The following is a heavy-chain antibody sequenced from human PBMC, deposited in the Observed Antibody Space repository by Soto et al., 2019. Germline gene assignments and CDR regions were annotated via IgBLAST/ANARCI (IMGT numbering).Heavy chain of an antibody. V-gene: IGHV3-23*01. Sequence: GGSLRLSCAASGFTFSSYAMSWVRQAPGKGLEWVSAISGSGGSTYYADSVKGRFTISRDNSKNTLYLQMNSLRAEDTAVYYCARGHYYYDSSGYYYSGWFDPWSQGTLVTVSS. CDR2: ISGSGGST. CDR3: ARGHYYYDSSGYYYSGWFDP. D-gene: IGHD3-22*01. J-gene: IGHJ5*02. CDR1: GFTFSSYA.